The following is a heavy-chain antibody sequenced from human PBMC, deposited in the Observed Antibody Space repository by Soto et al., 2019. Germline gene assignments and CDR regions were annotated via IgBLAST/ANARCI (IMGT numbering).Heavy chain of an antibody. V-gene: IGHV4-59*01. Sequence: PSETLSLTCTVSGGSISSYYWSWIRQPPGKGLEWIGYIYYSGSTNYNPSLKSRVTISVDTSKNQFSLKLSSVTAADTAVYYCAKEKRPAAKTKFYDFWSGYVVVDGMDVWGQGTTVTVSS. CDR1: GGSISSYY. J-gene: IGHJ6*02. D-gene: IGHD3-3*01. CDR2: IYYSGST. CDR3: AKEKRPAAKTKFYDFWSGYVVVDGMDV.